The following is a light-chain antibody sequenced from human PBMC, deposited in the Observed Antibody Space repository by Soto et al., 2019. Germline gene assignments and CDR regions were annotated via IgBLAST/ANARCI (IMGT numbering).Light chain of an antibody. CDR3: QHYNDYWT. J-gene: IGKJ1*01. CDR1: QSIDSW. CDR2: KAS. V-gene: IGKV1-5*03. Sequence: DIQMTQSPSTLSASVGDRVTITCRASQSIDSWLAWYQQKPGKAPKLLMYKASSLESGVPSRFSGSGSETEFTLTISSLQPDDFATYYCQHYNDYWTFGQGTKVDIK.